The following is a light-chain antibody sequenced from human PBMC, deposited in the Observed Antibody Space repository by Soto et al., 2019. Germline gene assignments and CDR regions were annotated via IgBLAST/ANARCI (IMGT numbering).Light chain of an antibody. CDR2: SNN. J-gene: IGLJ2*01. V-gene: IGLV1-47*02. CDR1: SSNIGGTNY. Sequence: QSVLTQPPSASGTPGQRVFISCSGSSSNIGGTNYAYWYQQLPGAAPKLLMHSNNLRPSGVPERISGSKSGTSASLAISGLRSEDEAVYYCASWDYRLGAVIFGGGTKVTVL. CDR3: ASWDYRLGAVI.